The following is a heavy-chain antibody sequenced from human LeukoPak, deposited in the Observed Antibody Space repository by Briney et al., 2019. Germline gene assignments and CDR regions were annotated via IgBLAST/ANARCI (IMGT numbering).Heavy chain of an antibody. D-gene: IGHD2-15*01. CDR3: AKVVLYCGGGSCYPRFFDY. CDR1: GFTFSSYW. Sequence: GGSLRLSCAASGFTFSSYWMHWVRHDPGKGLEWVSAISGSGVSTYYADSVKGGFTISRDNSKNTLYLQMNSLRADDTAVYYCAKVVLYCGGGSCYPRFFDYWGQGTLVTVSS. V-gene: IGHV3-23*01. J-gene: IGHJ4*02. CDR2: ISGSGVST.